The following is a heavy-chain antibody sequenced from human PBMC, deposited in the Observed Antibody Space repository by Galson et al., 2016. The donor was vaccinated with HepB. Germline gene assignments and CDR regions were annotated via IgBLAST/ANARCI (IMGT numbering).Heavy chain of an antibody. CDR2: IGGNNGYR. Sequence: SLRLSCAASGFRFDNFAMHWVRQAPGKGLEWVSGIGGNNGYRQIPNSVKGGLTISRDNAKSSLYLKMAKVRAGDTALYYCAKDRVAVAGRGWYFDLWGRGTLVTVAS. V-gene: IGHV3-9*01. J-gene: IGHJ2*01. D-gene: IGHD6-19*01. CDR3: AKDRVAVAGRGWYFDL. CDR1: GFRFDNFA.